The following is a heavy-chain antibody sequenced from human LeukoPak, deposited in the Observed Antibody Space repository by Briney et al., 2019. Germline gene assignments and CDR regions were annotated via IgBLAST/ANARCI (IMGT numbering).Heavy chain of an antibody. CDR1: GYTFTGYY. CDR2: ISPNSGGT. CDR3: ARDATTVTTRGWSGDNWFDP. D-gene: IGHD4-17*01. V-gene: IGHV1-2*02. Sequence: ASVKVSCKASGYTFTGYYMHWVRQAPGQGLEWMGWISPNSGGTNYAQKFQGRVTMTRDTSISTAYMELSRLRSDDTAVYYCARDATTVTTRGWSGDNWFDPWGQGTLVTVSS. J-gene: IGHJ5*02.